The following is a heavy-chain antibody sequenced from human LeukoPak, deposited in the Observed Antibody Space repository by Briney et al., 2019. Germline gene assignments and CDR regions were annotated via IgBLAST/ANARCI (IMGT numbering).Heavy chain of an antibody. CDR2: ISYDGSNK. CDR1: GFTFSSYA. J-gene: IGHJ4*02. D-gene: IGHD6-19*01. V-gene: IGHV3-30*04. CDR3: ATLSSGVFDY. Sequence: GRSLRLSCAASGFTFSSYAMHWVRQAPGKGLEWVAVISYDGSNKYYADSVKGRFTISRDNSKNTLYLQMNSLRAEDTAVYHCATLSSGVFDYWGQGTLVTVSS.